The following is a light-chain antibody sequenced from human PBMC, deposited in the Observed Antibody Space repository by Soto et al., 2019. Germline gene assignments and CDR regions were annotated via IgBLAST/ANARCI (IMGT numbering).Light chain of an antibody. CDR2: DES. CDR3: QQRSSWPRT. CDR1: QSVSSY. Sequence: EIVLTQSPATLSLSPGERATLSCRASQSVSSYLAWYQQKPGQTHRLLIYDESTRATGIPARFSGSGSVTDFTLTISRLEPEDFAVYYCQQRSSWPRTFGPGTKLEIK. J-gene: IGKJ2*01. V-gene: IGKV3-11*01.